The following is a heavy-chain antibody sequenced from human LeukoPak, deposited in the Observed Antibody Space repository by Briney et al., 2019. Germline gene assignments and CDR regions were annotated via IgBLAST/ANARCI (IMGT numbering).Heavy chain of an antibody. J-gene: IGHJ6*04. CDR2: ISGSSSYI. CDR1: GFTFSSHS. CDR3: AELGITMIGGV. V-gene: IGHV3-21*01. D-gene: IGHD3-10*02. Sequence: GGSLRLSCAASGFTFSSHSMNWVRQAPGKGLEWVSSISGSSSYIYYADSVKGRFTISRDDAKNSLYLQMNSLRAEDTAVYYCAELGITMIGGVWGKGTTVTISS.